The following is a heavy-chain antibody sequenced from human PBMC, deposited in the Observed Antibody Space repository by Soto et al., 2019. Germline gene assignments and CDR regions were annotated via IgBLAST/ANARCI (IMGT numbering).Heavy chain of an antibody. CDR3: ARSSGYDLIDDY. CDR2: INAGNGNT. CDR1: GYTFTSYA. Sequence: QVQLVQSGAEEKKPGASVKVSCTASGYTFTSYAMHWVRQAPGQRLEWMGWINAGNGNTKYSQKFQGRVTITRDTSASTAYMELSSLRSEDTAVYYCARSSGYDLIDDYWGQGTLVTVSS. V-gene: IGHV1-3*05. D-gene: IGHD3-22*01. J-gene: IGHJ4*02.